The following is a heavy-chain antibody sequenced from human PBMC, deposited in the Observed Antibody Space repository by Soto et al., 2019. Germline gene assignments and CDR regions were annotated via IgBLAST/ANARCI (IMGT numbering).Heavy chain of an antibody. CDR3: ARHELAVRPEEYVVQE. CDR1: GFTFSSYA. V-gene: IGHV3-30*04. D-gene: IGHD6-6*01. CDR2: VSYDGGNK. Sequence: QVQLVESGGGVVQPGRSLRLSCAASGFTFSSYALHWVRQAPGKGLEWVAFVSYDGGNKYYADSVKCRFTISRNNSKNTLYLQMNSVSVEDTAVYYCARHELAVRPEEYVVQEWGQGTLVTVYS. J-gene: IGHJ1*01.